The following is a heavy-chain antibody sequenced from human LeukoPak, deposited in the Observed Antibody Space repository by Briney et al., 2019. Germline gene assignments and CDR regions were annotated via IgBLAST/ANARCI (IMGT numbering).Heavy chain of an antibody. CDR1: GDSISNYY. V-gene: IGHV4-59*01. CDR2: IYYSGST. D-gene: IGHD1-26*01. Sequence: SETLSLTCTVSGDSISNYYWSWIRQPPGKGLECIGYIYYSGSTNYNPSLKSRVTISEDTSKNQFSLRLTSVTSEDTAVYYCARLSGSYYRWFDPWGEGTLVTVS. J-gene: IGHJ5*02. CDR3: ARLSGSYYRWFDP.